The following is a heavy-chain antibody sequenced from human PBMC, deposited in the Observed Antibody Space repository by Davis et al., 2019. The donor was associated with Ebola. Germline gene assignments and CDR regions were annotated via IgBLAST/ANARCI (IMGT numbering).Heavy chain of an antibody. Sequence: GESLKISCAASGFTFSDYYMSWIRQAPGKGLEWVSYISSSSSYTNYADSVKGRFTISRDNAKNSLYLQMNSLRAEDTAVYYCARDRIPYTSDAFDIWGQGTMVTVSS. J-gene: IGHJ3*02. CDR3: ARDRIPYTSDAFDI. V-gene: IGHV3-11*06. D-gene: IGHD2-2*02. CDR2: ISSSSSYT. CDR1: GFTFSDYY.